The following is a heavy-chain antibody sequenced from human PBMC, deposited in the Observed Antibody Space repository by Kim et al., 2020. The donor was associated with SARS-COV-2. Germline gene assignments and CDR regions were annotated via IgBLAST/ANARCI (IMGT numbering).Heavy chain of an antibody. CDR3: ARDHDSSGYSHFDY. Sequence: SETLSLTCTVSGASISSGGFYWSWIRQHPGKDLEWIGYIYYSGSTYYNPSLKSRVTISVDTSKNQFSLKLSSVTAADTAVYYCARDHDSSGYSHFDYWGQGTLVTVSS. V-gene: IGHV4-31*03. D-gene: IGHD3-22*01. CDR1: GASISSGGFY. CDR2: IYYSGST. J-gene: IGHJ4*02.